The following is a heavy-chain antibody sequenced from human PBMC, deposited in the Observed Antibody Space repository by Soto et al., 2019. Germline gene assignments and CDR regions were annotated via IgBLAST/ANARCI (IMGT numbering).Heavy chain of an antibody. CDR2: ISSSSSYI. CDR3: ARDVRIDYLFDY. CDR1: GFTFSSYS. Sequence: GGSLRLSCAASGFTFSSYSMNWVRQAPGKGLEWVSSISSSSSYIYYADSVKGRFTISRDNAKNSLYLHMNSLRAEDTAVYYCARDVRIDYLFDYWGQGTLVTVSS. V-gene: IGHV3-21*01. J-gene: IGHJ4*02. D-gene: IGHD4-17*01.